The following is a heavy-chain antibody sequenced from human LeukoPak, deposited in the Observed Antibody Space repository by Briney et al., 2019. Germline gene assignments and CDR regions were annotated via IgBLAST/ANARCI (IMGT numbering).Heavy chain of an antibody. J-gene: IGHJ4*02. V-gene: IGHV3-49*04. CDR2: NRRKTSGGTT. CDR1: VLTFVYYV. Sequence: LRLSCTVTVLTFVYYVISSAPRAPGKGLGWIGCNRRKTSGGTTEYAASLKGRFTILRKDSKSIAYLQINSLTTEATAVYYCTRGDGSGSYWGQGTLVTVSS. CDR3: TRGDGSGSY. D-gene: IGHD1-26*01.